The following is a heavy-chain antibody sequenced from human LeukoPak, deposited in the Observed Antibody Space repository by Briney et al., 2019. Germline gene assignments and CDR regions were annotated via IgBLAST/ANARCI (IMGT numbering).Heavy chain of an antibody. CDR3: PRQYSGDSRSPFFDY. CDR2: IYFSGST. J-gene: IGHJ4*02. CDR1: GGSISSYY. V-gene: IGHV4-59*08. D-gene: IGHD5-18*01. Sequence: SEPLSLTCTVSGGSISSYYWSWFRQPPGRGLEWFGYIYFSGSTNYNPSLKSRVPISGATSKNQFSLKLSSVTAEDTAVYYCPRQYSGDSRSPFFDYWGQGTLVTVSS.